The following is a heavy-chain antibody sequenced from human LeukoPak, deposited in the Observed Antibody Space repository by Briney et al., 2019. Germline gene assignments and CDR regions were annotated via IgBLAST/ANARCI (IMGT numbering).Heavy chain of an antibody. J-gene: IGHJ4*02. V-gene: IGHV4-59*01. Sequence: SETLSLTCTVSGGSISSYYWSWIRQPPGKGLEWIGYIYYSGSTNYNPSHKSRVTISVDTSKNQFSLKLSSVTAADTAVYYCARHCGGDCYSKHFDYWGQGTLVSVSS. CDR3: ARHCGGDCYSKHFDY. CDR2: IYYSGST. D-gene: IGHD2-21*02. CDR1: GGSISSYY.